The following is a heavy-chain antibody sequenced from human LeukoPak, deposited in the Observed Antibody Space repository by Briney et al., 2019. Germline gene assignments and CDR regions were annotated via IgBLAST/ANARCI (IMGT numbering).Heavy chain of an antibody. CDR2: IYYSGST. CDR3: ARDLWFGEYYYYGMDV. V-gene: IGHV4-31*11. D-gene: IGHD3-10*01. CDR1: GGSFSGYY. Sequence: SETLSLTCAVYGGSFSGYYWSWIRQHPGKGLEWIGYIYYSGSTYYNPSLKSRITISVDTSKNQFSLKLSSVTAADTAVYYCARDLWFGEYYYYGMDVWGQGTTVTVSS. J-gene: IGHJ6*02.